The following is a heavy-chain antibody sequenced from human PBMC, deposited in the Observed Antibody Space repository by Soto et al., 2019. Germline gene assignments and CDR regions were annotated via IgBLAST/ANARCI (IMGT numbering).Heavy chain of an antibody. CDR3: AKDRRWFGESTSWDY. D-gene: IGHD3-10*01. CDR1: GFTLSSYA. Sequence: PGGSLRLSCAASGFTLSSYAMSWVRQAPGKGLEWVSGISDSGDSTYHADSVKGRFTISRDNSKNTLYLQMNSLRAEDTAVYYCAKDRRWFGESTSWDYWGQGTLVTVSS. J-gene: IGHJ4*02. V-gene: IGHV3-23*01. CDR2: ISDSGDST.